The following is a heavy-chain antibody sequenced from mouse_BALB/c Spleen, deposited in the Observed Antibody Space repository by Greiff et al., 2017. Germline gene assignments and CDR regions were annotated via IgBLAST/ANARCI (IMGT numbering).Heavy chain of an antibody. CDR2: ISSGSSTI. CDR1: GFTFSSFG. CDR3: ARLGGAY. Sequence: EVMLVESGGGLVQPGGSRKLSCAASGFTFSSFGMHWVRQAPEKGLEWVAYISSGSSTIYYADTVKGRFTISRDNPKNTLFLQMTSLRSEDTAMYYCARLGGAYWGQGTLVTVSA. D-gene: IGHD3-3*01. V-gene: IGHV5-17*02. J-gene: IGHJ3*01.